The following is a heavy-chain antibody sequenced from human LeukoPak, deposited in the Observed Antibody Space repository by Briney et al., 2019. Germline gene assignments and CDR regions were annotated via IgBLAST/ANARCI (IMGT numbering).Heavy chain of an antibody. CDR3: ARAKGSGSYLQYYFDY. Sequence: ASVKVSCKASGYTFTGYYMHWVRQAPGQGLEWMGWINPNSGGTNYAQKFQGWVTMTRDTSISTAYMELSRLRSDDTAVYYCARAKGSGSYLQYYFDYWGQGTLVTVSS. J-gene: IGHJ4*02. V-gene: IGHV1-2*04. CDR1: GYTFTGYY. D-gene: IGHD3-10*01. CDR2: INPNSGGT.